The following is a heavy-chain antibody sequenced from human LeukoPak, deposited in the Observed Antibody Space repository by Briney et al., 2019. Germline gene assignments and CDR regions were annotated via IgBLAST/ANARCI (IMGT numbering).Heavy chain of an antibody. Sequence: PGGSLRLSCAASGFTFSSYSMNWVRQAPGRGLEWVSYISSSSSTLYYADSVRGRFTISRDNSKNTLYLQMNSLGAEDTAVYYCAREAGRLELQDAFDIWGQGTMVTVSS. CDR1: GFTFSSYS. J-gene: IGHJ3*02. CDR3: AREAGRLELQDAFDI. D-gene: IGHD1-7*01. CDR2: ISSSSSTL. V-gene: IGHV3-48*01.